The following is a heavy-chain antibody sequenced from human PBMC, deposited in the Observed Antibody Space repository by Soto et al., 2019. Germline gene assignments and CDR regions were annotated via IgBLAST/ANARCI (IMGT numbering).Heavy chain of an antibody. D-gene: IGHD2-15*01. J-gene: IGHJ5*02. Sequence: QVQLVQSGAEVKKPGSSVKVSCKASGGTFSSYAISWVRQAPGQGLEWMGGIIPIFGTANYAQKFQGRVTITADESTSTAYMELSSLRSEDTAVYYXXXXXXSGGSCYYNWFDPWGQGTLVTVSS. V-gene: IGHV1-69*01. CDR2: IIPIFGTA. CDR3: XXXXXSGGSCYYNWFDP. CDR1: GGTFSSYA.